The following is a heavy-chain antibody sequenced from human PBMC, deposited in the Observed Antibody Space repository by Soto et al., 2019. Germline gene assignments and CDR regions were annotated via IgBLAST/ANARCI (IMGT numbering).Heavy chain of an antibody. D-gene: IGHD6-13*01. CDR2: ISYDGSNK. CDR1: GFTFVRYG. V-gene: IGHV3-30*03. J-gene: IGHJ4*02. Sequence: VVSRRLACSSSGFTFVRYGMQWVRQAPVKWLEWVAVISYDGSNKYYADSLKGRFTISRDNSKNTLYRQMNSLRAEDTAVYYCERKRIAEDAQIDYWGQGTMVTVSS. CDR3: ERKRIAEDAQIDY.